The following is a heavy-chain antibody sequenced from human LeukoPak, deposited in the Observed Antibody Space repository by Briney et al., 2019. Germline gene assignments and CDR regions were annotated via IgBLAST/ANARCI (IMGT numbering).Heavy chain of an antibody. J-gene: IGHJ3*02. D-gene: IGHD3-3*01. CDR3: ARDLDDFWSGSHSAFDI. CDR1: GFTFNSFS. V-gene: IGHV3-48*01. Sequence: GGSLRLSCAASGFTFNSFSMNWVRQAPGKGLEWISCISSSSSTIHYADSVKGRFTISRDNAKNSLYLQMNSLRAEDTAVYYCARDLDDFWSGSHSAFDIWGQGTMVTVSS. CDR2: ISSSSSTI.